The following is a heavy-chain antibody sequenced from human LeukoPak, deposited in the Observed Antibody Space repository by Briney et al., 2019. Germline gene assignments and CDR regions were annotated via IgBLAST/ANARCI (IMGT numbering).Heavy chain of an antibody. CDR2: INPNSGGT. D-gene: IGHD5-24*01. CDR3: ARVVVRDANNYKDY. J-gene: IGHJ4*02. V-gene: IGHV1-2*02. Sequence: ASVKVSCKASGYTFSGYYLHWVRQAPGQGLEWMGWINPNSGGTNSAQKFQGRVTMTRDTSISTAYMELSRLRSDDTAVYYCARVVVRDANNYKDYWGQGTLVTVSS. CDR1: GYTFSGYY.